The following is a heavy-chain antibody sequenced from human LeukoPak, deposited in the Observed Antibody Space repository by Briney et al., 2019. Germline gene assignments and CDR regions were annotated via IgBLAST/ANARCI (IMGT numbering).Heavy chain of an antibody. V-gene: IGHV4-39*01. J-gene: IGHJ4*02. CDR1: GDSINISNYY. Sequence: SETLSLTCTVSGDSINISNYYWGWIRQPPGKGLEWIGTIYYSGNTYYNSSLKSRVTISVDVSKNQFSLKLNSVTAADTAVYYCARCPTIALFYYWGQGTLVTVSS. CDR3: ARCPTIALFYY. CDR2: IYYSGNT. D-gene: IGHD1/OR15-1a*01.